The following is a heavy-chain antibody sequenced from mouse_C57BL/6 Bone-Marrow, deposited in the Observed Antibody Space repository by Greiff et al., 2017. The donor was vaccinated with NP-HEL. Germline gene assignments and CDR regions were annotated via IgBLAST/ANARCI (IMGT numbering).Heavy chain of an antibody. CDR3: ARGMGFLYYSNYGFFDY. CDR1: GYTFTSYG. J-gene: IGHJ2*01. V-gene: IGHV1-81*01. D-gene: IGHD2-5*01. CDR2: IYPRSGNT. Sequence: QVQLQQSGAELARPGASVKLSCKASGYTFTSYGISWVKQRTGQGLEWIGEIYPRSGNTYYNEKFKGKATLTADKSSSTAYMELRSLTSEDSAVYFCARGMGFLYYSNYGFFDYWGQGTTLTVSS.